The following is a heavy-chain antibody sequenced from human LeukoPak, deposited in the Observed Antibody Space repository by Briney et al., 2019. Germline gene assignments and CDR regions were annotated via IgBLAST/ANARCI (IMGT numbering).Heavy chain of an antibody. CDR2: IYTSGST. Sequence: PSETLSLTCTVSGGSISSYYWSWIRQPAGKGLEWIGRIYTSGSTNYNPSLKSRVTMSVDTSKNQFSLKLSSVTAADTAVYYCARSLDIVVVPAAIQGFDPWGQRTLVTVSS. J-gene: IGHJ5*02. V-gene: IGHV4-4*07. D-gene: IGHD2-2*01. CDR1: GGSISSYY. CDR3: ARSLDIVVVPAAIQGFDP.